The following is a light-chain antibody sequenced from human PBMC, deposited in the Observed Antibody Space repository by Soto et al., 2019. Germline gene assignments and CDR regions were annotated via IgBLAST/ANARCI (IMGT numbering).Light chain of an antibody. J-gene: IGKJ4*01. CDR1: QSVDND. CDR3: QQYNNWPLT. CDR2: DAS. Sequence: EIVLTHSPATLSVSPWYRATLSCRASQSVDNDLAWYQQKPGQPPRLLIYDASTRATGIPARFSGSQSGTEFTLTISSLLSEDFAVYSCQQYNNWPLTFGGGTKVDI. V-gene: IGKV3D-15*01.